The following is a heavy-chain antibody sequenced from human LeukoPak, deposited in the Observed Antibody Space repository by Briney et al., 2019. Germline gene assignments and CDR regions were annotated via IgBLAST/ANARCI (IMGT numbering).Heavy chain of an antibody. CDR3: AKGITMVRGPFDY. Sequence: PGGSLRLSCAASGFTFSSYSMNWVRQAPGKGLEWVSYISSSSSTIYYADSVKGRFTISRDNAKNSLYLQMNSLRAEDTAVYYCAKGITMVRGPFDYWGQGTLVTVSS. CDR1: GFTFSSYS. D-gene: IGHD3-10*01. J-gene: IGHJ4*02. CDR2: ISSSSSTI. V-gene: IGHV3-48*01.